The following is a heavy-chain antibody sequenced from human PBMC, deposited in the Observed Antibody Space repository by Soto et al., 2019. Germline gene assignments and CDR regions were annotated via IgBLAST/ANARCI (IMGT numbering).Heavy chain of an antibody. Sequence: GGSLRLSCAASGFTFSSYAMHWVRQAPGKGLEWVAVISYDGSNKYYADSVKGRFTISRDNSKNTLYLQMNSLRAKDTAVYYCARDSNPITMIVVAPYYFDYWGQGTLVTVSS. D-gene: IGHD3-22*01. CDR2: ISYDGSNK. V-gene: IGHV3-30-3*01. CDR1: GFTFSSYA. J-gene: IGHJ4*02. CDR3: ARDSNPITMIVVAPYYFDY.